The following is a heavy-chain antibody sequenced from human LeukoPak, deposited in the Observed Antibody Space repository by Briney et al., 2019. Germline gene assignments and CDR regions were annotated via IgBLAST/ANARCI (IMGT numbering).Heavy chain of an antibody. CDR1: GGSFSGYY. CDR3: ARTTDMGVDY. Sequence: KPSETLSLTCAVYGGSFSGYYWSWIRQPPGKGLEWIGEINHSGSTNYNPSLKSRVTISVDTSKNQFSLKLSSVTAADTAVYYCARTTDMGVDYWGQGTLVTVSS. V-gene: IGHV4-34*01. D-gene: IGHD3-16*01. CDR2: INHSGST. J-gene: IGHJ4*02.